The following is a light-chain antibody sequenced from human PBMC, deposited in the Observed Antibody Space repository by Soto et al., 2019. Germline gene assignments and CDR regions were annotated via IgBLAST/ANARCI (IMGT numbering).Light chain of an antibody. V-gene: IGKV3D-20*02. Sequence: EIVLTQSPGTLSLSPGERATLSCRASQSVSSSYLAWYQQKPGQAPRLLIYGASSRATGIPDRFSGSGSGTDFTLTISSLEPEDAAVYYCQQRSNWPPITFGQGTRPEN. J-gene: IGKJ5*01. CDR2: GAS. CDR3: QQRSNWPPIT. CDR1: QSVSSSY.